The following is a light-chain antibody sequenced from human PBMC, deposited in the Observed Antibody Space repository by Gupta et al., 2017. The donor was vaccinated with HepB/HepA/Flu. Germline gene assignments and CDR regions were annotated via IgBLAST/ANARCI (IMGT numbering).Light chain of an antibody. Sequence: QSALTQPASVSGSPGQSITISCTGTSSDIGNYDLVSWYQQHPGKAPKFMIYEVSKRPSGVSDRFSGSKSGNTASLTISGLQAEDEADYYCFSYATNNIPWVFGGGTRLTVL. J-gene: IGLJ3*02. CDR1: SSDIGNYDL. V-gene: IGLV2-23*02. CDR3: FSYATNNIPWV. CDR2: EVS.